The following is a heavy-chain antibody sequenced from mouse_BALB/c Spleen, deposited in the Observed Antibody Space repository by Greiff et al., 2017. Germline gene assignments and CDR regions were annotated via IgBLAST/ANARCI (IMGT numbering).Heavy chain of an antibody. CDR3: ARRSQYGNYAMDY. J-gene: IGHJ4*01. Sequence: EVNLVESGGGLVKPGGSLKLSCAASGFAFSSYDMSWVRQTPEKRLEWVAYISSGGGSTYYPDTVKGRFTISRDNAKNTLYLQMSSLKSEDTAMYYCARRSQYGNYAMDYWGQGTSVTVSS. D-gene: IGHD2-10*02. CDR1: GFAFSSYD. CDR2: ISSGGGST. V-gene: IGHV5-12-1*01.